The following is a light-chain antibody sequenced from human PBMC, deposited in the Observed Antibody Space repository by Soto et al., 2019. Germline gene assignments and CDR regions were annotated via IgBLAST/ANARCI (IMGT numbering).Light chain of an antibody. CDR2: DVS. CDR1: SSDVGIYNY. V-gene: IGLV2-11*01. CDR3: CSYAGSYIYV. Sequence: QSALTQPRSVSGSPGQSVTISCTGTSSDVGIYNYVSWYQHHPGKAPKLMIYDVSKRPSGVPDRFSGSKSGNTASLTISGLQAEDEADYFCCSYAGSYIYVFGTGTKLTVL. J-gene: IGLJ1*01.